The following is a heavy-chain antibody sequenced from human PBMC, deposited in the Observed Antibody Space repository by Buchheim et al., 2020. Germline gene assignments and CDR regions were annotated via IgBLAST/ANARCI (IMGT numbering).Heavy chain of an antibody. J-gene: IGHJ6*02. Sequence: EVQLVESGGGLVQPGGSLRLSCAASGFTFSSYWMSWVRQAPGKGLEWVANIKQDGSEKYYVDSVKGRFTISRDNAKNTLYLQMNSLRAEDTAVYYCAKDLSGSSWYPLYYYYYGMDVWGQGTT. CDR2: IKQDGSEK. V-gene: IGHV3-7*01. D-gene: IGHD6-13*01. CDR3: AKDLSGSSWYPLYYYYYGMDV. CDR1: GFTFSSYW.